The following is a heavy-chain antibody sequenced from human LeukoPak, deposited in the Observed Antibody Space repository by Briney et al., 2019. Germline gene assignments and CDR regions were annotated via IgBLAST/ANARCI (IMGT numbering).Heavy chain of an antibody. CDR2: ISSSSSTI. Sequence: GGSLRLSCAASGFTFSSYSMNWVRQAPGKGLEWVSYISSSSSTIYYADSVKGRFTISRDNAKNSLYLQMNSLRAEDTALYYCAKDIGEGIAAAGIDYWGQGTLVTVSS. J-gene: IGHJ4*02. CDR1: GFTFSSYS. CDR3: AKDIGEGIAAAGIDY. V-gene: IGHV3-48*04. D-gene: IGHD6-13*01.